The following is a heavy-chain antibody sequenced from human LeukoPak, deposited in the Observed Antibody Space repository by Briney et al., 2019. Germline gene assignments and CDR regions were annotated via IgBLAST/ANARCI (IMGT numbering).Heavy chain of an antibody. CDR2: VRSKAYGGTT. J-gene: IGHJ6*02. Sequence: SLRLSCTASGVTFGDHAMTWVRQAPGKGLEWVGFVRSKAYGGTTEYAASVKGRFTISRDDSKSIAYLQMNSMKTEDTAVYYCTRDFFSRGDSGGYYYGMDVGGQGTTVTVS. D-gene: IGHD4-23*01. CDR1: GVTFGDHA. CDR3: TRDFFSRGDSGGYYYGMDV. V-gene: IGHV3-49*04.